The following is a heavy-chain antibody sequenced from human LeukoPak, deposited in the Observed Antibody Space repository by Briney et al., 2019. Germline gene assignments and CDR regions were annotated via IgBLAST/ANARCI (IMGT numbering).Heavy chain of an antibody. CDR2: ISWNSGSI. D-gene: IGHD3-16*01. CDR3: AKDMDDYWGAFDI. V-gene: IGHV3-9*01. J-gene: IGHJ3*02. Sequence: SLRLSCAASGFTFDDYAMQWVRQAPGKGLEWVSGISWNSGSIGYADSVKGRFTISRDNAKNSLYLQMNSLRAEDTALYYCAKDMDDYWGAFDIWGRGTMVTVSS. CDR1: GFTFDDYA.